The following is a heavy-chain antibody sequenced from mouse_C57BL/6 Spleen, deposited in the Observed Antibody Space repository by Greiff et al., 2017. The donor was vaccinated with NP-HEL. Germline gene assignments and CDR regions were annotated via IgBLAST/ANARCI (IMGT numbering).Heavy chain of an antibody. CDR2: INPGSGGT. J-gene: IGHJ2*01. D-gene: IGHD1-1*01. CDR1: GYAFTNYL. CDR3: GRGTTVVASPFDY. V-gene: IGHV1-54*01. Sequence: QVQLQQSGAELVRPGTSVKVSCKASGYAFTNYLIEWVKQRPGQGLEWIGVINPGSGGTNYNEKLKGKATLTSDNSSSTAYMQLSSLTSDASAVYCCGRGTTVVASPFDYWGQGTTLTVSS.